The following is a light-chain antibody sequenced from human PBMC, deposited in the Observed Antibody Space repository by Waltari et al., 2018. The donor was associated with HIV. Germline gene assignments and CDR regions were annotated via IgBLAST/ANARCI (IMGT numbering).Light chain of an antibody. Sequence: EVILTQSPAPLSLSPGERATLSCRASQSLSNSLAWYQQKPGQAPRLLFYDASNRATGVPGRFSGSGSGTDFTLTISSLEPEDFAVYYCQQRSNWPPYTFGQGTKLEIK. CDR2: DAS. CDR1: QSLSNS. J-gene: IGKJ2*01. V-gene: IGKV3-11*01. CDR3: QQRSNWPPYT.